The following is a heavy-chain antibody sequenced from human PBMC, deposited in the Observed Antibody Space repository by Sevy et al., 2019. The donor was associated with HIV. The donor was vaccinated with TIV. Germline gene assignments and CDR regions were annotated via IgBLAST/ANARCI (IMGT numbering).Heavy chain of an antibody. V-gene: IGHV3-30*04. CDR3: ARLFSCGGDCYYLDY. CDR1: GITFSDYD. CDR2: MSHDGNYK. D-gene: IGHD2-21*02. J-gene: IGHJ4*02. Sequence: GGSLRLSCAASGITFSDYDMHWVRQAPGKGLEWVAVMSHDGNYKNHADSVKVRFTISRDNFKNTLYLQMNSLRVEDTAVYFCARLFSCGGDCYYLDYWGQGAPVTVSS.